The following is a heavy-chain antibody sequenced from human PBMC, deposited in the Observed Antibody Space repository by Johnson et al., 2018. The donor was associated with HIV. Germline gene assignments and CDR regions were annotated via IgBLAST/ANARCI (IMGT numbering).Heavy chain of an antibody. D-gene: IGHD7-27*01. J-gene: IGHJ3*02. CDR2: IYSGGST. V-gene: IGHV3-66*04. CDR3: ARQGKRLNWGGAFDI. Sequence: VQLVESGGDLVQPGVSLRLSCIGSGFTVSRNYMNWVRQAPGKGLEWVSVIYSGGSTYYADSVKGRFTISRDDSKNTLYLQMSSLRAEDTAVYYCARQGKRLNWGGAFDIWGQGTMVTVSS. CDR1: GFTVSRNY.